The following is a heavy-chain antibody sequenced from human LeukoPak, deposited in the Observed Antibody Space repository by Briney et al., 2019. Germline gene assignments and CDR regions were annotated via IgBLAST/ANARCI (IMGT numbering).Heavy chain of an antibody. Sequence: SETLSLTCTVSGGSLSSGSYYWSWLRQPAGTGLEWIGRIYTSGSTNYNPSLKSRVTISVDTSKNQFSLKLSSVTAADTAVYYCAGGYCSGGSCAKGDYWGQGTLVTVSS. D-gene: IGHD2-15*01. V-gene: IGHV4-61*02. CDR2: IYTSGST. J-gene: IGHJ4*02. CDR3: AGGYCSGGSCAKGDY. CDR1: GGSLSSGSYY.